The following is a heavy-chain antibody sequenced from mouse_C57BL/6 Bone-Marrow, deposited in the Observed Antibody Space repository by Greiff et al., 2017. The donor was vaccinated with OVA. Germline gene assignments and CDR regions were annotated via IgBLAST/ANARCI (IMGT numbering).Heavy chain of an antibody. V-gene: IGHV1-69*01. CDR3: ARDYDYDVDFDD. CDR1: GYTFTSYW. Sequence: QVQLQQPGAELVMPGASVKLSCKASGYTFTSYWMHWVKQRPGQGLEWIGEIDPSDSYTNYNQKFKGKSTLTVDKSSSTAYMQLSSLTSEDSAVYYCARDYDYDVDFDDWGQGTTLTVSS. CDR2: IDPSDSYT. D-gene: IGHD2-4*01. J-gene: IGHJ2*01.